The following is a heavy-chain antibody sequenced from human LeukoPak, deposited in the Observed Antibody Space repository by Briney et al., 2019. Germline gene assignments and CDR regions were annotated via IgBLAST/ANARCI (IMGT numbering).Heavy chain of an antibody. CDR3: VRDSTFGVDY. CDR2: ITSDGSGT. J-gene: IGHJ4*02. CDR1: GFIFSDFY. V-gene: IGHV3-74*01. D-gene: IGHD3-10*01. Sequence: GGSLRLSCEASGFIFSDFYMLWFRQSPGTGLVSVSRITSDGSGTTYADSVKGRFTISRDNAKNTLYLQMDSLRAEDTAVYYCVRDSTFGVDYWGQGTLVTVSS.